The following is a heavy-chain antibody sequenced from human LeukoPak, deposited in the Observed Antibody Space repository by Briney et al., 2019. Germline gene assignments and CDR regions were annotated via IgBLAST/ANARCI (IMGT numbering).Heavy chain of an antibody. D-gene: IGHD5-24*01. CDR3: ARGNRAGYNFDY. V-gene: IGHV4-34*01. J-gene: IGHJ4*02. Sequence: GSLRLSCAASGFTFSSYSMNWVRQAPGKGLEWIGEIIQSGVTNYNPSLKSRATISIDTSKNQFSLKLSSVTAADTAVYSCARGNRAGYNFDYWGQGALVTVSS. CDR1: GFTFSSYS. CDR2: IIQSGVT.